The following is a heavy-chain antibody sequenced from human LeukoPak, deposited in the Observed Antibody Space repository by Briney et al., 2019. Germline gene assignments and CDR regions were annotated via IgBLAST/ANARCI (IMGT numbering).Heavy chain of an antibody. J-gene: IGHJ4*02. CDR2: INPNSGGT. V-gene: IGHV1-2*04. CDR3: ARTRAVAGSFDY. D-gene: IGHD6-19*01. Sequence: ASVTVSCKASGYTFTGYYMHWVRQAPGQGLEWMGWINPNSGGTNYAQKFQGWVTMTRDTSISTVYMELSRLRSDDTAVYYCARTRAVAGSFDYWGQGTLVTVSS. CDR1: GYTFTGYY.